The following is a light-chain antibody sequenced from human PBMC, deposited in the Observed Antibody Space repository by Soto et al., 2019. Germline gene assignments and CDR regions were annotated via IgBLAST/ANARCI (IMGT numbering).Light chain of an antibody. Sequence: QSVLTQPRSVSGSPGQSVTISCTGTSSDVGGYNYVSWYQQHPGKAPKLMIYDVSKRPSGVHDRFSGSKSGNTASLTISGLQAEDEADYYCCSYAGSFLVFGGGTQLTVL. J-gene: IGLJ3*02. CDR3: CSYAGSFLV. V-gene: IGLV2-11*01. CDR2: DVS. CDR1: SSDVGGYNY.